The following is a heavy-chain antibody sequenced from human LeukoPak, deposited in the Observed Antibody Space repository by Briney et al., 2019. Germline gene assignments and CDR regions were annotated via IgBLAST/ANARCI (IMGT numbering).Heavy chain of an antibody. D-gene: IGHD4-17*01. CDR1: GGSISSHY. CDR2: LNPSGKI. CDR3: ARGRPSGDYFDF. Sequence: TPSETLSLTCTVSGGSISSHYWSWIRQPAGKGLEWIGRLNPSGKIDYNPSLRSRLTMSLDPSENKLSLKLSSVTAADTALYYCARGRPSGDYFDFWGQGALVTVSS. J-gene: IGHJ4*02. V-gene: IGHV4-4*07.